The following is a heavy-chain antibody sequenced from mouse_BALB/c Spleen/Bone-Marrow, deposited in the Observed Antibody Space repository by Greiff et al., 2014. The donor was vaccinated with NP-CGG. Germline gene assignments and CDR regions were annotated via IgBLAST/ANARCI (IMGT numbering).Heavy chain of an antibody. V-gene: IGHV5-17*02. D-gene: IGHD4-1*01. Sequence: DVMLVESGGGLVQPRGSRKLSCAASGFTFSSFGMHWVRQAPEKGLEWVAYISSGSSTIYYADTVKGRFTISRDNPKNTLFLQMTSLRSEDTAMYYCARSWEYFDVWGAGTTVTVSS. CDR1: GFTFSSFG. J-gene: IGHJ1*01. CDR2: ISSGSSTI. CDR3: ARSWEYFDV.